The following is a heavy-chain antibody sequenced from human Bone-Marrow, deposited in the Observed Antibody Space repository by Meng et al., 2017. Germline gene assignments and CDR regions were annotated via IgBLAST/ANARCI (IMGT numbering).Heavy chain of an antibody. D-gene: IGHD1-1*01. Sequence: GESLKISCAASGFTFSGHWMHWARQAPGKGLVWVSRINTDGSTTTYADSVKGRFTISRDNAKNTLYLQMNSLRAEDTAVYYCTNDRLNHWGQGTLVTVSS. CDR3: TNDRLNH. CDR1: GFTFSGHW. J-gene: IGHJ1*01. V-gene: IGHV3-74*01. CDR2: INTDGSTT.